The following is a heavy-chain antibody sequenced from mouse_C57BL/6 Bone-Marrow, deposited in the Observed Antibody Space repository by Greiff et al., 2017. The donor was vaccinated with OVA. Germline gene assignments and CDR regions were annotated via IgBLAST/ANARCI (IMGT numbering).Heavy chain of an antibody. J-gene: IGHJ2*01. CDR1: GFTFSDYG. V-gene: IGHV5-17*01. CDR3: ARGLGVPFDY. CDR2: ISSGSSTI. Sequence: EVKLMESGGGLVKPGGSLKLSCAASGFTFSDYGMHWVRQAPEQGLEWVAYISSGSSTIYYADTVKGRFTISRDNAKNTLFLQMTSLRSEDTAMYYCARGLGVPFDYWGQGTTLTVSA. D-gene: IGHD3-2*02.